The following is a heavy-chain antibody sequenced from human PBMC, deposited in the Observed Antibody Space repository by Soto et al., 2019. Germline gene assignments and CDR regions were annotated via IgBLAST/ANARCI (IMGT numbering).Heavy chain of an antibody. CDR1: GGSISSSSYY. CDR2: IYYSGST. J-gene: IGHJ4*02. D-gene: IGHD3-9*01. CDR3: ARYEAFLTGYSY. Sequence: SETLSLTCTVSGGSISSSSYYWGWIRQPPGKGLEWIGSIYYSGSTYYNPSLKSRVTISVDTSKNQFSLKLSSVTAADTAVYYCARYEAFLTGYSYWGQGTLVTVSS. V-gene: IGHV4-39*01.